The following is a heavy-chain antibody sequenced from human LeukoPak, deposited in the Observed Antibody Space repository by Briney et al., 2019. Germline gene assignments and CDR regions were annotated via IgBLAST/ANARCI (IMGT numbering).Heavy chain of an antibody. V-gene: IGHV3-30*03. CDR1: GFTFSSYG. D-gene: IGHD3-10*02. J-gene: IGHJ4*02. CDR2: VTSDGGDQ. CDR3: TRASRFRSPGMFDY. Sequence: PGGSLRLSCAASGFTFSSYGMHWVRQAPGKGLEWVAGVTSDGGDQYSADSVKGRSTVSRDTSQNTFYLQMTSLTAEDTAVYYCTRASRFRSPGMFDYWGQGTLVTVSS.